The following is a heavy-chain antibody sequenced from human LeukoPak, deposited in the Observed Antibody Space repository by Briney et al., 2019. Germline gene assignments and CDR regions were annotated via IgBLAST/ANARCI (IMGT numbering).Heavy chain of an antibody. V-gene: IGHV3-7*01. Sequence: PGGSLRPSCAASGFTFDDYAMHWVRQTPGKGLEWVATIRQDGSQKYYVDSVKGRFTISRDNAKNSLYLQMNSLRAEDTAVYYCARESGSVTSEVDFDYWGQGTLVTVSS. J-gene: IGHJ4*02. D-gene: IGHD4-17*01. CDR1: GFTFDDYA. CDR3: ARESGSVTSEVDFDY. CDR2: IRQDGSQK.